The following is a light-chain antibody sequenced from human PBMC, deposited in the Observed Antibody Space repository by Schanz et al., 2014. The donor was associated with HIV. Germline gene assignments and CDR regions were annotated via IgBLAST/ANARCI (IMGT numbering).Light chain of an antibody. CDR2: EVS. CDR1: SSDVGGYNY. Sequence: QSALTQPPSASGSPGQSVTISCTGTSSDVGGYNYVSWYQQHPGKAPKFMIYEVSERPSGVPDRFSGSKSGNTASLTVSGLQADDEADYYCTSSGGTNNFVIFGGGTKLTVL. J-gene: IGLJ2*01. V-gene: IGLV2-8*01. CDR3: TSSGGTNNFVI.